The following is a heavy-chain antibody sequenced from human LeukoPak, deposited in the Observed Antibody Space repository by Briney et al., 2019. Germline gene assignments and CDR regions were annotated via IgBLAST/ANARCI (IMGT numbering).Heavy chain of an antibody. CDR2: IYYSGST. Sequence: SETLSLTCTVSGDSISSGDYYWSWIRQPPGKGLEWIGYIYYSGSTYYNPSLKSRVTVSVDTSKNQFSLKLSSVTAADTAVYYCARVLGWPTPSGEGYFDYWGQGTLVTVSS. CDR1: GDSISSGDYY. D-gene: IGHD3-3*01. J-gene: IGHJ4*02. CDR3: ARVLGWPTPSGEGYFDY. V-gene: IGHV4-30-4*08.